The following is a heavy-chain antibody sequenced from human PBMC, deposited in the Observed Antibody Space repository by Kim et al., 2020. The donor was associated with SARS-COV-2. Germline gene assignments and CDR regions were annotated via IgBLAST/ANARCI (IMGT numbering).Heavy chain of an antibody. Sequence: GGSLRLSCAASGFTFDDYAMHWVRQAPGKGLEWVSGISWNSGSIGYADSVKGRFTISRDNAKNSLYLQMNSLRAEDTALYYCAKGPLGGYYDSSGYFQKNWYFDLWGRSTLVTVSS. J-gene: IGHJ2*01. CDR2: ISWNSGSI. V-gene: IGHV3-9*01. D-gene: IGHD3-22*01. CDR3: AKGPLGGYYDSSGYFQKNWYFDL. CDR1: GFTFDDYA.